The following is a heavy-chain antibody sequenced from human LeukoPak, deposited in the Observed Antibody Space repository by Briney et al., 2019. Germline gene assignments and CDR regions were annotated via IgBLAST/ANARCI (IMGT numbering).Heavy chain of an antibody. J-gene: IGHJ4*02. CDR2: IYSSGST. Sequence: PSETLSLTCTVSGGSISSSSYYWGWIRQPPGKGLEWIGSIYSSGSTYYNPSLKSRVTISVDTSKNQFSLKLSSVTAADTAVYYCARHKSSTWYDSSGYHHYFDYWGQGTLVTVSS. V-gene: IGHV4-39*01. D-gene: IGHD3-22*01. CDR3: ARHKSSTWYDSSGYHHYFDY. CDR1: GGSISSSSYY.